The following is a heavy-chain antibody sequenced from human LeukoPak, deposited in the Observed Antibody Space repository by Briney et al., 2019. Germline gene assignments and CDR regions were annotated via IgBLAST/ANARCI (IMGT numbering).Heavy chain of an antibody. CDR1: GFTFSNAW. J-gene: IGHJ4*02. CDR3: VKEERGYSYGDY. V-gene: IGHV3-15*01. D-gene: IGHD5-18*01. CDR2: IKSKTDGGTT. Sequence: GGSLRLSCAASGFTFSNAWMSWVRQAPGKGLEWVGRIKSKTDGGTTDYAAPVKGRLTISRDDSKNTLYLQMNSLKIEDTAVYYCVKEERGYSYGDYWGQGTLVTVSS.